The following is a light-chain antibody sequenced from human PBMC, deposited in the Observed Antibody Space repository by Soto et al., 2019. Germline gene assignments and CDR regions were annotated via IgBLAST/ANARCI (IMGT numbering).Light chain of an antibody. V-gene: IGLV2-14*03. Sequence: QSALTQPASVSGSPGQSITISCTGTSSDVGGYNYVSWFQQHPGKAPKLKIYEVSNRPSGVSNRFSGSKSGYTASLTISELQGEDEADYYCTSFTSSRTWVFGGGPPLTVL. CDR3: TSFTSSRTWV. J-gene: IGLJ3*02. CDR2: EVS. CDR1: SSDVGGYNY.